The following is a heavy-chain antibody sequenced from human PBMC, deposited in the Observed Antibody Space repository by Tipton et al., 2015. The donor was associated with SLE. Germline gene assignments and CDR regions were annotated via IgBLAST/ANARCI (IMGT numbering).Heavy chain of an antibody. CDR3: ATVVVIATPRPN. CDR1: GFTFSSYW. D-gene: IGHD2-21*01. J-gene: IGHJ4*02. CDR2: INSDGSST. V-gene: IGHV3-74*01. Sequence: SLRLSCAASGFTFSSYWMHWVRQAPGKGLVWVSRINSDGSSTSYADSVKGRFTISRDNAKNTLYLQMNSLRAEDTAVYYCATVVVIATPRPNWGQGTLVTVSS.